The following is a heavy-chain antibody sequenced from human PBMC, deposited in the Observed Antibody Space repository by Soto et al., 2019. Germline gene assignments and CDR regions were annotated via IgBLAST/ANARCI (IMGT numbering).Heavy chain of an antibody. V-gene: IGHV3-23*01. J-gene: IGHJ4*02. CDR2: IPGSGGST. CDR1: GFTFSNYA. CDR3: AKAYDSSGYYLRYFDY. Sequence: GGSLRLSCAASGFTFSNYAMSWVRQAPGKGLEWVSLIPGSGGSTYYADSVKGRFTISRDDSRDTLYLQMSSLRAEDTAVYYCAKAYDSSGYYLRYFDYWGRGTLVTVS. D-gene: IGHD3-22*01.